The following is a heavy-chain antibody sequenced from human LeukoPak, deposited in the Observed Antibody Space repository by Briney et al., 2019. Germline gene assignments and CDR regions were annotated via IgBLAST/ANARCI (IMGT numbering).Heavy chain of an antibody. CDR2: ISWNSGSI. CDR1: GFTFDDYA. D-gene: IGHD1-26*01. J-gene: IGHJ4*02. CDR3: AKDRWWELTSGFDY. Sequence: PGGSLRLSCAASGFTFDDYAMHWVRQAPGKGLEWVSGISWNSGSIGYADSMKGRFTISRDNAKNSLYLQMNSLRAEDTALYYCAKDRWWELTSGFDYWGQGTLVTVSS. V-gene: IGHV3-9*01.